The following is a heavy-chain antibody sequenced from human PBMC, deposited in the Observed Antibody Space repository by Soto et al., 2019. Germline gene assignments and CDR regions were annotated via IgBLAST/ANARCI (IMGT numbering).Heavy chain of an antibody. CDR3: ARDGCNAASCFDY. CDR1: GGSISGYY. Sequence: SETLSLTCTVSGGSISGYYWSWIRQPPGKGLEWIGHIAYTGSTNYNPSLKSRLTMSVDTSKNQFSLKLASVTAADTAVYYCARDGCNAASCFDYWGLGTLVTVSS. V-gene: IGHV4-59*01. D-gene: IGHD2-2*01. CDR2: IAYTGST. J-gene: IGHJ4*02.